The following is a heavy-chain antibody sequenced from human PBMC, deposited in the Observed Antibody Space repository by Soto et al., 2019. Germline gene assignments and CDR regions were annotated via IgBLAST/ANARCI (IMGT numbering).Heavy chain of an antibody. J-gene: IGHJ4*02. CDR3: ARSYYYDSTGYYRTFDY. V-gene: IGHV3-23*01. CDR1: GFSFSNYA. Sequence: GGSLRLSCATSGFSFSNYAMSWVRQAPGKGLEWVAAITSVGYTYYVDSLKGRFTISRDNSKNTLYLQMNSLRAADTALYFCARSYYYDSTGYYRTFDYWGPGTLVTVSS. D-gene: IGHD3-22*01. CDR2: ITSVGYT.